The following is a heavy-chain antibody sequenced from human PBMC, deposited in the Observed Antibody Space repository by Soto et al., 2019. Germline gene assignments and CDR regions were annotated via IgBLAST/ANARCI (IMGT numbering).Heavy chain of an antibody. CDR3: ARVHCSAGTCLDGLDF. V-gene: IGHV6-1*01. Sequence: SQSLSLTCVISGDSVSSNGACWKWIRQSPSRGLQWLGRIYYRSKWFHDYAASVESRMAINPDASRNQFSLQLNYVTPEDTAVYYCARVHCSAGTCLDGLDFWGQGXTVTVSS. CDR2: IYYRSKWFH. CDR1: GDSVSSNGAC. D-gene: IGHD2-15*01. J-gene: IGHJ6*02.